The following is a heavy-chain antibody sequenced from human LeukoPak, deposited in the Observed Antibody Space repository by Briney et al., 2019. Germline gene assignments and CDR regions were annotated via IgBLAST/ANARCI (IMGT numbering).Heavy chain of an antibody. V-gene: IGHV3-74*01. Sequence: GGSLRLSCATSGFTFSRHRVHWVRRAPGKGLVWVSRIEGAGSTTTYADSVKGRFTISRDNAKSPLYLQMNSLRAEDTAMYYYARDIRAVGVTLYFDYWGQGILVTVSS. J-gene: IGHJ4*02. CDR1: GFTFSRHR. CDR2: IEGAGSTT. D-gene: IGHD1-26*01. CDR3: ARDIRAVGVTLYFDY.